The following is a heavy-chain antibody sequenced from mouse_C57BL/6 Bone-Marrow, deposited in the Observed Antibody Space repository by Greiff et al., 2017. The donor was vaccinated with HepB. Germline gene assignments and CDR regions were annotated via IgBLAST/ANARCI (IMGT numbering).Heavy chain of an antibody. CDR3: IRDYAMDY. D-gene: IGHD1-1*01. V-gene: IGHV3-6*01. CDR1: GYSITSGYY. CDR2: ISYDGSN. Sequence: EVKVEESGPGLVKPSQSLSLTCSVPGYSITSGYYWNWIRQFPGNKLEWMGYISYDGSNNYNPSLKNRISITRDTSKNQFFLKLNSVTTEDTATYYCIRDYAMDYWGQGTSVTVSS. J-gene: IGHJ4*01.